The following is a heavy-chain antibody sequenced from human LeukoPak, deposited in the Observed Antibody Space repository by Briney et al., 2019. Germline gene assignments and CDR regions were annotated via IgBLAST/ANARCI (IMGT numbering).Heavy chain of an antibody. CDR2: IWNDGNNK. Sequence: GGSLRLSCAASGVIFSAYGMQWVRQAPGKGREGVALIWNDGNNKYYADSVKGRFTISRDNSKHTLYLQMNSLRAEDTAVYYCARGSESYDYYSYGMDVWGKGPTVTVS. V-gene: IGHV3-33*01. CDR3: ARGSESYDYYSYGMDV. CDR1: GVIFSAYG. D-gene: IGHD5-12*01. J-gene: IGHJ6*04.